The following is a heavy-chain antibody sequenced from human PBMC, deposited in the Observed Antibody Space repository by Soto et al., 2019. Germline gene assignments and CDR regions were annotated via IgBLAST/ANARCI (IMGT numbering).Heavy chain of an antibody. Sequence: VGSLRLSCAASGFTFSSYEMNWVRQAPGKGLEWVSYISSSGSTIYYADSVKGRFTISRDNAKNSLYLQMNSLRADDTAVYYCARDRHYLDYWRQGTLVTVSS. CDR3: ARDRHYLDY. V-gene: IGHV3-48*03. J-gene: IGHJ4*02. CDR1: GFTFSSYE. CDR2: ISSSGSTI.